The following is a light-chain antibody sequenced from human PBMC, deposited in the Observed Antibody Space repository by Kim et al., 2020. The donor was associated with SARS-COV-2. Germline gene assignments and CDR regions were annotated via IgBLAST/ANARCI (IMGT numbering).Light chain of an antibody. J-gene: IGLJ2*01. CDR2: DVT. CDR3: NSYVSSSTVV. V-gene: IGLV2-14*04. CDR1: SSDVGGDDY. Sequence: GQSSTIACTGTSSDVGGDDYVSWYQQHPGKAPKLMIYDVTKRPSGVSNRFSGSKSGHTASLSISGLQAEDEADYYCNSYVSSSTVVFGEGTQLTVL.